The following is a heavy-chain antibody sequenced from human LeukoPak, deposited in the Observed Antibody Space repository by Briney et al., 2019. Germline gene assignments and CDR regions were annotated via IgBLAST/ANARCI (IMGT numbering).Heavy chain of an antibody. CDR2: IYYSGST. V-gene: IGHV4-59*01. Sequence: SETLSLTCTVSGGSISSYYWSWIRQPPGPRLEWIGDIYYSGSTNYIPSLKSRVTISVDTSKNQFSLKLSSVTAADTAVYYCARLRSSIAARRGYYYYMDVWGKGTTVTVSS. J-gene: IGHJ6*03. D-gene: IGHD6-6*01. CDR1: GGSISSYY. CDR3: ARLRSSIAARRGYYYYMDV.